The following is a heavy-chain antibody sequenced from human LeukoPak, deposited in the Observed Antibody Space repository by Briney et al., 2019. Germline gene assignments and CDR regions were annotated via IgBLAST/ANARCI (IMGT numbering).Heavy chain of an antibody. CDR2: IYHSGST. CDR1: GYSISSGYY. J-gene: IGHJ3*02. Sequence: PSETLSLTCTVSGYSISSGYYWGWIRQPPGKGLEWIGSIYHSGSTYYNPSLKSRVTISVDTSKNQFSLKLSSVTAADTAVYYCARRANIVVVVAATEGAFDIWGQGTMVTVSS. V-gene: IGHV4-38-2*02. D-gene: IGHD2-15*01. CDR3: ARRANIVVVVAATEGAFDI.